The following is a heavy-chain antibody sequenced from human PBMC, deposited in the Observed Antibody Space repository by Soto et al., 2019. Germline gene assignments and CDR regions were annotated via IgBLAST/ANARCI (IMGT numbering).Heavy chain of an antibody. V-gene: IGHV5-51*01. Sequence: GESLKISCKGSGYSFTSYWIGWVRQMPGKGLEWMGIIYPGDSDTRYSPSFQGQVTISADKSISTAYLQWSSLKASDTAMYYCAGTYYYDSSGYLDYYYYGMDVWGQGTTVTVSS. CDR3: AGTYYYDSSGYLDYYYYGMDV. CDR1: GYSFTSYW. D-gene: IGHD3-22*01. CDR2: IYPGDSDT. J-gene: IGHJ6*02.